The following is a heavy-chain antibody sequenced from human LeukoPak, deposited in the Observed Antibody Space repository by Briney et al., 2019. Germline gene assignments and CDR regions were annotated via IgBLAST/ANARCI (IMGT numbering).Heavy chain of an antibody. CDR2: ISWNSGSI. V-gene: IGHV3-9*01. Sequence: GGSLRLSCAASGFTFDDYAMHWVRQAPGKGLEWVSGISWNSGSIGYADSVKGRFTISRDNAKNSLFLQMNSLRPEDSALYFCAKGENDFFPPGVDHWGQGTLVTVSS. D-gene: IGHD7-27*01. CDR1: GFTFDDYA. CDR3: AKGENDFFPPGVDH. J-gene: IGHJ4*02.